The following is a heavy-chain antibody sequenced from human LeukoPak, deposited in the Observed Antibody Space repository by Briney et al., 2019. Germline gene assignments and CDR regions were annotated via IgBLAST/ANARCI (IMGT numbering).Heavy chain of an antibody. CDR2: IYHSGSA. CDR1: GYSISSGYY. D-gene: IGHD6-19*01. CDR3: ARGGGRVIAPGIAVAGQITNWFDP. Sequence: PSETLSLTCTVSGYSISSGYYWGWIRQPPGKGLEWIGSIYHSGSAYYTPSLKSRVTISVDTSKKQFSLKLSSVTTADTAVYYCARGGGRVIAPGIAVAGQITNWFDPWGQGTLVTVSS. J-gene: IGHJ5*02. V-gene: IGHV4-38-2*02.